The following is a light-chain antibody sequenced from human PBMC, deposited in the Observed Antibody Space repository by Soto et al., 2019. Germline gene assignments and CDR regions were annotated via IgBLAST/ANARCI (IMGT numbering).Light chain of an antibody. CDR1: SSNIGNNA. CDR2: FDD. V-gene: IGLV1-36*01. J-gene: IGLJ3*02. Sequence: QSVLTQPPSVSAAPRQRVTISCSGSSSNIGNNAVNWYQQLPGKAPKLLIHFDDRVASGVSDRFSGSKSGTSASLAIGGLQSEDEADYYCAAWDDSLTGPVFGGGTKLTVL. CDR3: AAWDDSLTGPV.